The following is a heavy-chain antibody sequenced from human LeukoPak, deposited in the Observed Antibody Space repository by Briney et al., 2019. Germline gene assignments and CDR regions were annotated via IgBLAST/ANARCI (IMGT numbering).Heavy chain of an antibody. D-gene: IGHD6-19*01. CDR3: AKGPWLAYPYYFDY. J-gene: IGHJ4*02. Sequence: GRSLRLSCAASGFTFSSYDMHWVRQAPGKGLEWVAVISSDGTNKYSADSVKGRFTISRDNSKNTLYLQMNSLRAEDTAVYYCAKGPWLAYPYYFDYWGQGTLVTVSS. V-gene: IGHV3-30*04. CDR2: ISSDGTNK. CDR1: GFTFSSYD.